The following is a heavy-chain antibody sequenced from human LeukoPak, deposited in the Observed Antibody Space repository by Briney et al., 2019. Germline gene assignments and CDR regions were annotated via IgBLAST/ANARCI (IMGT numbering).Heavy chain of an antibody. V-gene: IGHV4-34*01. Sequence: SETLSLTCAVYSGSFSGYYWSWTRQPPGKGLEWIGEINQSGSTKYNPSLESRVTIPVDTSKNQFSLKLSSMTAADTAVYYCARGPGSGSYFAWFDTWGQGALVTVSS. J-gene: IGHJ5*02. CDR3: ARGPGSGSYFAWFDT. CDR2: INQSGST. D-gene: IGHD3-10*01. CDR1: SGSFSGYY.